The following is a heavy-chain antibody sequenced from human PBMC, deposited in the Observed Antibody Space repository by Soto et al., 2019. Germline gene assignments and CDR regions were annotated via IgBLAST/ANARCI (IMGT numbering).Heavy chain of an antibody. J-gene: IGHJ4*02. V-gene: IGHV1-18*01. CDR1: GYTFTSYG. CDR2: ISAYNGNT. CDR3: ARDLNSYGYDY. Sequence: ASVKVSCKASGYTFTSYGISWVRQAPGQGLEWMGWISAYNGNTNYAQKLQGRVTMTTDPSTSTAYMELGSLRSDDTAVYYCARDLNSYGYDYWGQGTLVTVSS. D-gene: IGHD5-18*01.